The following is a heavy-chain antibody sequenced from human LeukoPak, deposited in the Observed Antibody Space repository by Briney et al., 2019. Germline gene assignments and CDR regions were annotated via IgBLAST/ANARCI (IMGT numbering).Heavy chain of an antibody. D-gene: IGHD7-27*01. CDR1: GYTFSGFY. CDR3: AIQPWGSGNNWYFDL. V-gene: IGHV1-2*02. J-gene: IGHJ2*01. Sequence: ASVKVSCTPSGYTFSGFYIHWVRQAPGQGLEWMGWISPNSGGTDYAQRFQGRVTMTSDTSISTAYMELSSLRSDDTAVYYCAIQPWGSGNNWYFDLWGRGTLVTVSS. CDR2: ISPNSGGT.